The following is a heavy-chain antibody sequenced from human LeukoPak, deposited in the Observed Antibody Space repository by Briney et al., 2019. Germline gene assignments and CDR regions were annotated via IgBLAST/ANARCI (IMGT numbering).Heavy chain of an antibody. CDR2: VSDSGTSA. V-gene: IGHV3-23*01. CDR3: APDLRGAAWSLDY. D-gene: IGHD2-15*01. CDR1: GFTFDDYA. Sequence: GGSLRLSCAASGFTFDDYAMHWVRLPPGKGLEWVSVVSDSGTSAYYADSVNGRFTISRDNSKNTLYLQMNSLRAEDTAIYYCAPDLRGAAWSLDYWGQGTLVTVSS. J-gene: IGHJ4*02.